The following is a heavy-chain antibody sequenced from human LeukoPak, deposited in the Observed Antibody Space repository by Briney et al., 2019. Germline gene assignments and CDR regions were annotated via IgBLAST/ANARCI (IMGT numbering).Heavy chain of an antibody. CDR3: ARGALWFGELLWACHY. CDR1: GYTFTGYY. CDR2: VNPNRGGT. V-gene: IGHV1-2*02. Sequence: ASVKVSCKASGYTFTGYYMHWVRRAPGQGVEWMGWVNPNRGGTNYAQKFQGRVTMTRHTSIRTAYMELSRLRSDDTAVYYCARGALWFGELLWACHYWGQGPLVTVSS. D-gene: IGHD3-10*01. J-gene: IGHJ4*02.